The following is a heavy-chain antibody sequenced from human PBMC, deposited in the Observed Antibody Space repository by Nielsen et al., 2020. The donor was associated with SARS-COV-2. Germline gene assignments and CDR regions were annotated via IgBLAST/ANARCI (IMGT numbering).Heavy chain of an antibody. J-gene: IGHJ3*02. CDR1: GYTFTSYG. D-gene: IGHD6-13*01. Sequence: ASVKVSCKASGYTFTSYGISWVRQAPGQGLEWMGWISAYNGNTNYAQKFQGRVTMTEDTSTDTAYMELSSLRSEDTAVYYCAIAGYSSSWYGAFDIWGQGTMVTVSS. CDR3: AIAGYSSSWYGAFDI. V-gene: IGHV1-18*01. CDR2: ISAYNGNT.